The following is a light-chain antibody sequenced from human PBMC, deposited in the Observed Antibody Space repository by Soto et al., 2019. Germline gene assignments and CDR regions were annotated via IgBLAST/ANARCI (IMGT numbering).Light chain of an antibody. CDR1: QSISSW. J-gene: IGKJ1*01. Sequence: DIQMTQSPCTLSASLGCICTITCRASQSISSWLAWYQQKPGKAPKLLIYKASSLESGVPSRFSGSGSGTEFTLTISSLQPDDFATYYCQQYNSYSTFGQGTKVDIK. CDR3: QQYNSYST. CDR2: KAS. V-gene: IGKV1-5*03.